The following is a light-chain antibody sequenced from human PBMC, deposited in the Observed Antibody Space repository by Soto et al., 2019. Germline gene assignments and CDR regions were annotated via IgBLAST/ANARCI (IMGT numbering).Light chain of an antibody. CDR3: MQALQTPYT. CDR2: LGS. V-gene: IGKV2-28*01. J-gene: IGKJ2*01. CDR1: QSLLHSNGYSY. Sequence: DIVMTQSPLSLPVTPGEPASISCRSSQSLLHSNGYSYLDWYLQKPGQSPQLLIYLGSNRASGVPDRISGSGSGTDFTLKINRVEAEDVGVYYCMQALQTPYTFGLGTKLEIK.